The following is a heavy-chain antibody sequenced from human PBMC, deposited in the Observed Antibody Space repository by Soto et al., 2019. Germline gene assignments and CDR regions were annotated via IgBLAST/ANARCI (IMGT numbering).Heavy chain of an antibody. CDR3: ARDRDAAVAGGFDY. D-gene: IGHD6-19*01. J-gene: IGHJ4*02. CDR2: ISYDGSNK. Sequence: QVQLVESGGGVVQPGRSLRLSCAASGFTFSSYAMHWVRQAPGKGLEWVAVISYDGSNKYYADSVKGRFTISRDNSKNTLYLQMNSLRAEDTAVYYCARDRDAAVAGGFDYWGQGTLVTVSS. V-gene: IGHV3-30-3*01. CDR1: GFTFSSYA.